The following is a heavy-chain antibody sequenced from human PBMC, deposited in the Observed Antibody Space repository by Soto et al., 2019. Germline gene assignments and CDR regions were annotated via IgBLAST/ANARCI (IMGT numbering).Heavy chain of an antibody. CDR1: GFTFSSYG. CDR3: AKISPGDSSRPHFDY. V-gene: IGHV3-30*18. Sequence: GGSLRLSCAASGFTFSSYGMHWVRQAPGKGLEWVAVISYDGSNKYYADSVKGRFTISRDNSKNTLYLQMNSLRAEDTAVYYCAKISPGDSSRPHFDYWGQGTLVTVSS. CDR2: ISYDGSNK. J-gene: IGHJ4*02. D-gene: IGHD6-6*01.